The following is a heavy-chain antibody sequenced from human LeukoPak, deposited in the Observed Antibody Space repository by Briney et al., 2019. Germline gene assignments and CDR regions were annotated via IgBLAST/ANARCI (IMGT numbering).Heavy chain of an antibody. CDR1: GYTFTGYY. Sequence: ASVKVSCKASGYTFTGYYMHWVRQAPGQGLEWMGWINPNSGGTNYAQKFQGRVTMTRDTSISTAYMELSSLRSEDTAVYYCARVEVDTAMAQNWFDPWGQGTLVTVSS. D-gene: IGHD5-18*01. CDR2: INPNSGGT. CDR3: ARVEVDTAMAQNWFDP. J-gene: IGHJ5*02. V-gene: IGHV1-2*02.